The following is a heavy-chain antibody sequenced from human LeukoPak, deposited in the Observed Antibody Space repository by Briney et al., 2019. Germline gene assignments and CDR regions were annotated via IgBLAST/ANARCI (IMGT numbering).Heavy chain of an antibody. CDR1: GFTFSSYG. D-gene: IGHD5-18*01. V-gene: IGHV3-33*01. CDR3: ARAPVDTASYYYYGVDV. CDR2: IWYDGSNK. J-gene: IGHJ6*02. Sequence: GGSLRLSCAASGFTFSSYGMHWVRQAPGKGLEWVAVIWYDGSNKYYADSVKGRFTISRDNSKNTLYLQMNSLRAEDTAVYYCARAPVDTASYYYYGVDVWGQGTTVTVSS.